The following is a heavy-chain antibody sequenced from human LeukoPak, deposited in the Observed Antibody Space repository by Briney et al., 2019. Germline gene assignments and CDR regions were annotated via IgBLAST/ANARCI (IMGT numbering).Heavy chain of an antibody. CDR3: AKLHSGSRDY. V-gene: IGHV3-30*02. Sequence: PGGSLRLSCAASGFTFSRFGMHWVRQAPGQGLEWVAFILYDGTKKYYADSVKGRFTISRDNSRNTLSLQMSSLRAEDTAVYYCAKLHSGSRDYWGQGTLVTVSS. D-gene: IGHD1-26*01. J-gene: IGHJ4*02. CDR2: ILYDGTKK. CDR1: GFTFSRFG.